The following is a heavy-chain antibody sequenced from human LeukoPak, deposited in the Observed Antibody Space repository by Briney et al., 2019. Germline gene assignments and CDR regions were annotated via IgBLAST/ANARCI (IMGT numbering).Heavy chain of an antibody. V-gene: IGHV4-34*01. J-gene: IGHJ6*03. CDR3: ARRGQAEPYYYYYMDV. CDR2: INHSGST. D-gene: IGHD1-14*01. CDR1: GGSFSGYY. Sequence: PSETLSLTCAVYGGSFSGYYWSWIRQPPGKGLEWIGEINHSGSTNYNPSLKSRVTISVDTSKNQFSLKLSSVTAADTAVYYCARRGQAEPYYYYYMDVWGKGTTVTVSS.